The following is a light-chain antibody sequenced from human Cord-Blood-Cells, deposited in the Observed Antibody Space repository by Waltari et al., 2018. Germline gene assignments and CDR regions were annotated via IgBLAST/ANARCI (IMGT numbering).Light chain of an antibody. V-gene: IGLV2-23*01. CDR3: CSYAGRV. J-gene: IGLJ3*02. CDR2: EGS. CDR1: SSVVGSINL. Sequence: QSALPQPASVSGSPGQPITISCTGTSSVVGSINLASWYQQHPGKAPQLMIYEGSKRPSGVSNRFSGSKSGNTASLTISGLQAEDEADYYCCSYAGRVFGGGTKLTVL.